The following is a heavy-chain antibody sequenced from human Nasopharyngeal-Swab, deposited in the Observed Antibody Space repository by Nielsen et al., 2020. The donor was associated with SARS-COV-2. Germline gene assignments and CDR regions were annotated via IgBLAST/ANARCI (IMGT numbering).Heavy chain of an antibody. J-gene: IGHJ5*02. V-gene: IGHV1-46*01. Sequence: ASVKVSCKASGFTFSQYFMHWLRQAPGQGLEWMGVITPSGGATNYAGKFRGRVTMTRDPSTSTLYLDLSSLKFEDTAVYFCASEPGGMTAPGRHFDPWGQGTLVTVSS. CDR1: GFTFSQYF. CDR3: ASEPGGMTAPGRHFDP. D-gene: IGHD2-21*02. CDR2: ITPSGGAT.